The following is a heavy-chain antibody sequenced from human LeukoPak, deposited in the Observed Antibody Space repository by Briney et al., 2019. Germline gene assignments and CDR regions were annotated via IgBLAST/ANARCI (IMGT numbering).Heavy chain of an antibody. D-gene: IGHD3-9*01. CDR3: ARHARLRYFDWSPIAPFDY. CDR1: GASITIGAESYY. CDR2: IYYSGST. V-gene: IGHV4-59*08. J-gene: IGHJ4*02. Sequence: NPSETLSLTCTVSGASITIGAESYYWSWIRQPPGKGLEWIGYIYYSGSTNYNPSLKSRVTISVDTSKNQFSLKLSSVTAADTAVYYCARHARLRYFDWSPIAPFDYWGQGTLVTVSS.